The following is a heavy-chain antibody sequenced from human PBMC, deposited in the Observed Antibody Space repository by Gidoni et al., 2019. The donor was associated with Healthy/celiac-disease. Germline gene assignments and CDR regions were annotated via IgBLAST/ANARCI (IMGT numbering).Heavy chain of an antibody. CDR3: ARIPTYYDSSGYPY. CDR2: IFSNDEK. CDR1: GFSLSNARMG. J-gene: IGHJ4*02. Sequence: QVTLKESGPVLVKPTETLTLTCTVSGFSLSNARMGVSWIRQPPGKALEWLAHIFSNDEKSYSTNLKSRLTISKDTSKSQVVLTMTNMDPVDTATYYCARIPTYYDSSGYPYWGQGTLVTVSS. V-gene: IGHV2-26*01. D-gene: IGHD3-22*01.